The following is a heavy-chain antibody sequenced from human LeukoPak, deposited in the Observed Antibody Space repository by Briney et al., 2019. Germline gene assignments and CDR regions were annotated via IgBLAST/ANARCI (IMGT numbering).Heavy chain of an antibody. Sequence: SETLSLTCTVSGGSISSYYWSWIRQPPGKGLEWIGYIYYSGSTNYNPSLKSRVTISVDTSKNQFSLKLSSVTAADTAVYYCARDTRDGYNYSPSGFDIWGQGTMVTVSS. D-gene: IGHD5-24*01. CDR2: IYYSGST. CDR1: GGSISSYY. CDR3: ARDTRDGYNYSPSGFDI. V-gene: IGHV4-59*01. J-gene: IGHJ3*02.